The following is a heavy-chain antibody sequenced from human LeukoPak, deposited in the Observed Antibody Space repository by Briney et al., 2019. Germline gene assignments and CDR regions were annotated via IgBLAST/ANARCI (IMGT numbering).Heavy chain of an antibody. Sequence: GGSLRLSCAASGFTFNDYAMNWVRQAPGKGLEWVSSISGGGEITYYADSAKGRFTIYRDNSQNTLYLQMNSLRAEDTAVYYCARDYADYVGYFFFDYWGQGTLVTVSS. CDR1: GFTFNDYA. D-gene: IGHD4-17*01. V-gene: IGHV3-23*01. CDR2: ISGGGEIT. J-gene: IGHJ4*02. CDR3: ARDYADYVGYFFFDY.